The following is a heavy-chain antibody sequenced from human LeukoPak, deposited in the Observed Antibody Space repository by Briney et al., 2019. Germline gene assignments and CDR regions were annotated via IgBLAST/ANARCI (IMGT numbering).Heavy chain of an antibody. J-gene: IGHJ4*02. D-gene: IGHD3-10*01. CDR1: GYTFTGYY. CDR2: INLNSGGT. CDR3: ALWFGELSPPRGYFDS. V-gene: IGHV1-2*02. Sequence: GASVKVSCKASGYTFTGYYMHWVRPAPGQGLEWMGWINLNSGGTNYAQKFQGRVTMTRDTSISTAYMELSRLRSDDTAVYYCALWFGELSPPRGYFDSWGQGTLVTVSS.